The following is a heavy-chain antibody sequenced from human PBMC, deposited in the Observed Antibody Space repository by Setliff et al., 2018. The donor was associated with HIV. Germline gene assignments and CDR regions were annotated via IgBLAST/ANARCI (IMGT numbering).Heavy chain of an antibody. CDR1: GYTFINYA. J-gene: IGHJ5*02. Sequence: VQVSCKASGYTFINYAMNWVRQAPGQGLEWMGWINTHTGSPTYAQAFTGRFVFSVDTSVSTAYLQISSLKAEDTAVYYCARALYGDYGGDINWFDPWGQGTLVTVSS. D-gene: IGHD4-17*01. V-gene: IGHV7-4-1*02. CDR2: INTHTGSP. CDR3: ARALYGDYGGDINWFDP.